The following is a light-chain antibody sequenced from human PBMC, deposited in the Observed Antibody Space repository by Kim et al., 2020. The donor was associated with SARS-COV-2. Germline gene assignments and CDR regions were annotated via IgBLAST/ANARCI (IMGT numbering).Light chain of an antibody. CDR2: DAS. V-gene: IGKV3-11*01. CDR3: QQGSNWPYT. CDR1: QSVSSY. Sequence: SPGERATRSGRASQSVSSYLARYQQKPGQAPRLLIYDASNRATGIPARFSGSGSGTDFTLTISSLGPEDFAVYYCQQGSNWPYTFGQGTKLEI. J-gene: IGKJ2*01.